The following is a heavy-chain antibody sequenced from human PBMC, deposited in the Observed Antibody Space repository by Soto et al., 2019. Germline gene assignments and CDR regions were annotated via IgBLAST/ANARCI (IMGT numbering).Heavy chain of an antibody. D-gene: IGHD3-22*01. CDR2: ISYDGSNK. CDR3: ARGWGIVVVIDYGMDV. Sequence: SCKASGGTFSSYAISWVRQAPGQGLEWVAVISYDGSNKYYADSVKGRFTISRDNSKNTLYLQMNSLRAEDTAVYYCARGWGIVVVIDYGMDVWGQGTTVTVSS. V-gene: IGHV3-30*16. J-gene: IGHJ6*02. CDR1: GGTFSSYA.